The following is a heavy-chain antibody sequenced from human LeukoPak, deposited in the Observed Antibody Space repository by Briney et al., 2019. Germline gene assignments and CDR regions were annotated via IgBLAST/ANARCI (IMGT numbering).Heavy chain of an antibody. CDR3: AKRSGAPNNFDY. V-gene: IGHV3-43*02. Sequence: PGGSLRLSCATSGFTFDEHAMHWVRQVPGRGLEWVSLISGDGANEYYADSVKGRFTFSRDNSRNSLFLQMNSLRTEDTALYFCAKRSGAPNNFDYWGQGVLVTVSS. CDR2: ISGDGANE. CDR1: GFTFDEHA. J-gene: IGHJ4*02. D-gene: IGHD1-1*01.